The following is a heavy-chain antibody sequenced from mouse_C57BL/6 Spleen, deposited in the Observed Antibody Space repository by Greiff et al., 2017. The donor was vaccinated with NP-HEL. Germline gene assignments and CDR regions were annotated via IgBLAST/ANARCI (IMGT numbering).Heavy chain of an antibody. CDR1: GYAFSSSW. CDR3: ARKRGEQYYFDY. D-gene: IGHD6-1*01. Sequence: QVQLQQSGPELVKPGASVKISCKASGYAFSSSWMNWVKQRPGKGLEWIGRIYPGDGDTNYNGKFKGKATLTADQSSSTAYMELNSLTSEDSAVSYCARKRGEQYYFDYWGQGTTLTVSS. V-gene: IGHV1-82*01. CDR2: IYPGDGDT. J-gene: IGHJ2*01.